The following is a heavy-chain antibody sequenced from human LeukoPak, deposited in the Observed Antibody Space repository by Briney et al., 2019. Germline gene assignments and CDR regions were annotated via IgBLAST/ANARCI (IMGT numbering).Heavy chain of an antibody. CDR1: GFTVDDNA. CDR3: AKARKPHPTKRGRGAWGAGFNY. V-gene: IGHV3-9*01. D-gene: IGHD3-16*01. J-gene: IGHJ4*02. Sequence: GGSLRRSCAASGFTVDDNAMHWVRQAPGQGRVWVSGISWNSGSIGYADSVKGRFTICRDNAKNSLYLQRNSLRAEDTALYYCAKARKPHPTKRGRGAWGAGFNYWGQGTLVTASS. CDR2: ISWNSGSI.